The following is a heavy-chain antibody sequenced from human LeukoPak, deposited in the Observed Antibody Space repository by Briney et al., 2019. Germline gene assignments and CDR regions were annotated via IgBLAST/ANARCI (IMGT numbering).Heavy chain of an antibody. CDR3: ARDWLRLTDCTNGVCYPMRGYYYYMDV. CDR1: GGSISSSSYY. Sequence: PSETLSLTCTVSGGSISSSSYYWGWIRQPPGKGLEWIGSIYYSGSTNYNPSLKSRVTMSVDTSKNQFSLKLSSVTAADTAVYYCARDWLRLTDCTNGVCYPMRGYYYYMDVWGKGTTVTVSS. V-gene: IGHV4-39*07. D-gene: IGHD2-8*01. CDR2: IYYSGST. J-gene: IGHJ6*03.